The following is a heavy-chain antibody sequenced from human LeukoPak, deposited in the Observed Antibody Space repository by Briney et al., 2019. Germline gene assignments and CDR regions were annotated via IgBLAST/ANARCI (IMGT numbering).Heavy chain of an antibody. V-gene: IGHV1-69*01. CDR3: ARDPSAYYYDTSAFPSLDY. J-gene: IGHJ4*02. CDR1: GGTFSSYA. Sequence: RRASVKVSCKASGGTFSSYAISWVRQAPGQGLEWMGGIIPIFGTANYAQKFQGRVTITADESTSTAYMELSSLRSEDTAVYYCARDPSAYYYDTSAFPSLDYWGQGTLVTVSS. CDR2: IIPIFGTA. D-gene: IGHD3-22*01.